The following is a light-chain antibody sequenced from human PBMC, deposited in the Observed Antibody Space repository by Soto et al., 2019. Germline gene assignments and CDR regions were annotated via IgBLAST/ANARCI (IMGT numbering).Light chain of an antibody. CDR3: SSYAGSNNWV. V-gene: IGLV2-8*01. J-gene: IGLJ3*02. CDR1: SSDVGGYNF. CDR2: DVN. Sequence: QSALTQPPSASGSPGQSLTISCTGTSSDVGGYNFVSWYQQHPGKAPKLMISDVNRRPSGVPGRFSGSKSGNTASLTVSGLQAEDEADYYCSSYAGSNNWVFGGGTKLTVL.